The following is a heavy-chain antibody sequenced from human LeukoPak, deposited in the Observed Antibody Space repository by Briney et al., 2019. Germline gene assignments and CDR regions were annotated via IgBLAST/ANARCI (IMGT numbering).Heavy chain of an antibody. Sequence: ASVKISCKVSGYTLTELSMHWVRQAPGKGLEWMGGFDPEDGETIYAQKLQGRVTMTEDTSTDTAYMELSSLRSEDTAVYYCATPPRGYSGSFDAFDIWGQGTMVTVSS. CDR3: ATPPRGYSGSFDAFDI. CDR1: GYTLTELS. V-gene: IGHV1-24*01. J-gene: IGHJ3*02. D-gene: IGHD1-26*01. CDR2: FDPEDGET.